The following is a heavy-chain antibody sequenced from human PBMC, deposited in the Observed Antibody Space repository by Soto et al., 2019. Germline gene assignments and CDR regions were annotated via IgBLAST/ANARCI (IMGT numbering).Heavy chain of an antibody. J-gene: IGHJ5*02. CDR3: ARSKSSSFGPWWFDP. CDR1: GYTFTSYA. D-gene: IGHD3-3*02. CDR2: INAGNGNT. V-gene: IGHV1-3*01. Sequence: QVQLVQSGAEVKKPGASVKVSCKASGYTFTSYAMHWVRQAPGQRLEWMGWINAGNGNTKYSQKFQGRVTITRDTSASTAYMELSSLRSEDTAVYYCARSKSSSFGPWWFDPWGQGTLVTVSS.